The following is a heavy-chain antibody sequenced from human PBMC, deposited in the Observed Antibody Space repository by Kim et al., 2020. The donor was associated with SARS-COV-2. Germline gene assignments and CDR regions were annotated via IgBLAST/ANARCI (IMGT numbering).Heavy chain of an antibody. CDR1: GGSISSYY. D-gene: IGHD3-10*01. Sequence: SETLSLTCTVSGGSISSYYWSWIRQPPGKGLEWIGYIYYSGSTNYNPSLKSRVTISVDTSKNQFSLKLSSVTAADTAVYYCARDTYYYGSGSYYKGGYNWFDPWGQGTLVTVSS. CDR3: ARDTYYYGSGSYYKGGYNWFDP. CDR2: IYYSGST. V-gene: IGHV4-59*13. J-gene: IGHJ5*02.